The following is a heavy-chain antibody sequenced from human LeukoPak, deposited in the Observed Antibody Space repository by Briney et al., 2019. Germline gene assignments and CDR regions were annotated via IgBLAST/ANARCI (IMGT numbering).Heavy chain of an antibody. J-gene: IGHJ4*02. CDR1: GYTFTDSS. CDR3: ARDGGGTYQDFDY. CDR2: INCDSGVT. Sequence: ASVKVSCKASGYTFTDSSIHWVRQAPGQGLEWMGWINCDSGVTKYAEKFQGRVSMTRDTSISTAYMDLSRLTSDDTAIYYCARDGGGTYQDFDYWGQGTLVTVSS. V-gene: IGHV1-2*02. D-gene: IGHD1-26*01.